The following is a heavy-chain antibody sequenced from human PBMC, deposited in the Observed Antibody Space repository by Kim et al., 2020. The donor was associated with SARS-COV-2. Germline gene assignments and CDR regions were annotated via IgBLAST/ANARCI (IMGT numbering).Heavy chain of an antibody. CDR3: AKDGCRVVVAATCGMEV. V-gene: IGHV3-23*01. D-gene: IGHD2-15*01. J-gene: IGHJ6*02. Sequence: TGRFPISRDKSKNTVYLKMTSLRAEDTAVYYCAKDGCRVVVAATCGMEVWGQGTTVTVSS.